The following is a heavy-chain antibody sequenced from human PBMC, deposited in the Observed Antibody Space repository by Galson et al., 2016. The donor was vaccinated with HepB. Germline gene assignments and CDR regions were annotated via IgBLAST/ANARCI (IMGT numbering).Heavy chain of an antibody. V-gene: IGHV2-5*02. D-gene: IGHD1-26*01. CDR2: IYWADDK. CDR3: AHSGPATRPGSGSFFDV. Sequence: PALVKPTQTLTLTCSLSGFTPNTRGVGVGWIRQPPGKALEWLGIIYWADDKRYKPSLKDRLTITKGTSKSQVVLTSTNVGRVDTATYFCAHSGPATRPGSGSFFDVWGQGTLITVSS. J-gene: IGHJ4*02. CDR1: GFTPNTRGVG.